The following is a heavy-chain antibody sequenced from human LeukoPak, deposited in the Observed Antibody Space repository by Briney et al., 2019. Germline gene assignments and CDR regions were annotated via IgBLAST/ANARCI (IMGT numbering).Heavy chain of an antibody. V-gene: IGHV4-30-4*01. CDR1: GGSISSGDYY. Sequence: SETLSLTCTVSGGSISSGDYYWSWIRQPPGKGLEWIGYIYCSGSTYYNPSLKSRVTISVDTSKNQFSLKLSSVTAADTAVYYCARAGYYGDDAFDIWGQGTMVTVSS. CDR2: IYCSGST. CDR3: ARAGYYGDDAFDI. J-gene: IGHJ3*02. D-gene: IGHD3-3*01.